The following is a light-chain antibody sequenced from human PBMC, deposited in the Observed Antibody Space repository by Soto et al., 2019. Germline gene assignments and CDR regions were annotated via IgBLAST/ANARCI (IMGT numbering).Light chain of an antibody. V-gene: IGLV2-14*01. CDR1: SSDVGGYNY. CDR2: EVS. CDR3: SSYTTSTTYV. J-gene: IGLJ1*01. Sequence: QSALTQPASVSGSPGQSITISCTGTSSDVGGYNYVSWYQQHPGKAPKLMIYEVSYRPSGVSHRFSGSKSGNTASVTISGLQAEDGADYYCSSYTTSTTYVFGTGTKVTVL.